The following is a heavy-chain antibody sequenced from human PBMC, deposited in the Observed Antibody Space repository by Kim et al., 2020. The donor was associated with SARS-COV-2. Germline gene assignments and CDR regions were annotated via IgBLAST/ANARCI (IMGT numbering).Heavy chain of an antibody. CDR3: AKGIIVTGIVVYLHP. V-gene: IGHV1-8*01. J-gene: IGHJ5*02. CDR2: VNPNSGNT. D-gene: IGHD2-2*01. CDR1: GYTFTRYD. Sequence: ASVKVSCKASGYTFTRYDINWVRQAPGQGLEWMGWVNPNSGNTRYSQKFQGRVTITRDTATSTAYMEMTSLTFGDTAFYYCAKGIIVTGIVVYLHPWGLG.